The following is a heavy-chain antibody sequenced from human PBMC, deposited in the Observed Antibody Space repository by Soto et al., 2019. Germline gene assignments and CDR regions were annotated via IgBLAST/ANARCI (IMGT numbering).Heavy chain of an antibody. CDR3: ARRTNTYSGSDRGDFDY. V-gene: IGHV1-46*01. CDR1: GYTFTSYY. J-gene: IGHJ4*02. Sequence: ASVKVSCKASGYTFTSYYMHWVRQAPGQGLEWMGIINPSGGSTSYGQKFQGRVTMTRDTSTSTVYMELSSLRSEDTAVYYCARRTNTYSGSDRGDFDYWGQGTLVTVSS. CDR2: INPSGGST. D-gene: IGHD1-26*01.